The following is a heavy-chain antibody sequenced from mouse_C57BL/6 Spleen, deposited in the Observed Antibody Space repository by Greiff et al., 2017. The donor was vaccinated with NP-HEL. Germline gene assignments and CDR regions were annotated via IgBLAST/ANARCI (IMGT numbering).Heavy chain of an antibody. D-gene: IGHD1-1*01. CDR2: IDPSDSYT. CDR3: ARSCHYYGSSYDYAMDY. J-gene: IGHJ4*01. Sequence: QVQLQQPGAELVMPGASVKLSCKASGYTFTSYWMHWVKQRPGQGLEWIGEIDPSDSYTTYNQKFKGKSTLTVDKSSSTAYMQLSSLTSEDSAVYYCARSCHYYGSSYDYAMDYWGQGTSVTVSS. CDR1: GYTFTSYW. V-gene: IGHV1-69*01.